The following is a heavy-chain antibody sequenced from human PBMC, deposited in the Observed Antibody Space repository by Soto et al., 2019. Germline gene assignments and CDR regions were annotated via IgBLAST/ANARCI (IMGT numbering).Heavy chain of an antibody. V-gene: IGHV3-74*01. Sequence: EVQLVESGGGLVQPGGSLRLSCAASGFTFSSYWMHWVRQAPGKGLVWVSRIKGDGSFTSYADFVKGRFTISRDNAKNTLYLQMDSRRAEDTSVYYCARDIVSGSGSLDYWGQGTLVTVSS. CDR1: GFTFSSYW. CDR3: ARDIVSGSGSLDY. D-gene: IGHD3-10*01. J-gene: IGHJ4*02. CDR2: IKGDGSFT.